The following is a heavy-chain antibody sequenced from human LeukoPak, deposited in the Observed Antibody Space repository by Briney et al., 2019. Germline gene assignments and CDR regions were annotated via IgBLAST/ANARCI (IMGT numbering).Heavy chain of an antibody. CDR3: ARFQLGHAFDI. CDR1: GGSISSYY. CDR2: IYYSGST. D-gene: IGHD2-2*01. Sequence: SETLSLTCIVSGGSISSYYWSWIRQPPGKGLEWIGYIYYSGSTNYNPSLKSRVTISVDTSKKQFSLKLSSVTAADTAVYYCARFQLGHAFDIWGQGTMVTVSS. J-gene: IGHJ3*02. V-gene: IGHV4-59*01.